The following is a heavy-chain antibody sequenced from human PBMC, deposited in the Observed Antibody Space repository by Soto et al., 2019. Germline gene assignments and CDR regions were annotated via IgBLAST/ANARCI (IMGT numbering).Heavy chain of an antibody. Sequence: GGSLRLSCAASGFTFSSYGMHWVRQAPGKGLEWVAVISYDGSNKYYADSVKGRFTISRDNSKNTLYLQMNSLRAEDMAVYYCAKAVVTTYYYGMDVWGQGTTVTVSS. V-gene: IGHV3-30*18. CDR3: AKAVVTTYYYGMDV. J-gene: IGHJ6*02. CDR1: GFTFSSYG. CDR2: ISYDGSNK. D-gene: IGHD4-4*01.